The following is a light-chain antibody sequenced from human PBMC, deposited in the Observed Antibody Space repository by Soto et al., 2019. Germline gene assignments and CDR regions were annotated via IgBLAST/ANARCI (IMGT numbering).Light chain of an antibody. V-gene: IGKV3-20*01. J-gene: IGKJ5*01. CDR3: QQYGSSPPVT. CDR1: QSVSSSY. Sequence: EIVLTQSPGTLSLSPGERATLSCRASQSVSSSYLAWYQQKPGQAPRLLIYCASGRATGIPDRFSGSGSGTDFTLTISRLEPEDFAGYYCQQYGSSPPVTFGQGTRLEIK. CDR2: CAS.